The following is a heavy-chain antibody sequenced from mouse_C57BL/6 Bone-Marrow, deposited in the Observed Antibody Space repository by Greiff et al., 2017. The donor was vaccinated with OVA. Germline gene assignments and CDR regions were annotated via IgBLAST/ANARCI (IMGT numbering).Heavy chain of an antibody. CDR2: ISHGGGST. J-gene: IGHJ1*03. CDR3: AIRTIASYWYFDV. D-gene: IGHD2-12*01. Sequence: EVQLVESGGGLVQPGGSLKLSCAASGFTFSDYYMYWVRQTPEKRLEWVAYISHGGGSTYYPDTVKGRFPISRDNAKNTLYLQMSRLKSEDTAMYYCAIRTIASYWYFDVWGTGTTVTVSS. V-gene: IGHV5-12*01. CDR1: GFTFSDYY.